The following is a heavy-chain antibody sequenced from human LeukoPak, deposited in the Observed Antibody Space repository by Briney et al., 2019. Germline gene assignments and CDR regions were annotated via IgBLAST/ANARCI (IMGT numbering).Heavy chain of an antibody. V-gene: IGHV1-2*02. CDR1: GYTFTGYY. J-gene: IGHJ5*02. CDR3: ARGRGGTVTTNLNWFDP. CDR2: INPNSGGT. Sequence: ASVKVSCKASGYTFTGYYMHWVRQAPGQGLEWMGWINPNSGGTNYAQKFQGRVTMTRDTSISTANMELSRLRSDDTAVYYCARGRGGTVTTNLNWFDPWGQGTLVTVSS. D-gene: IGHD4-17*01.